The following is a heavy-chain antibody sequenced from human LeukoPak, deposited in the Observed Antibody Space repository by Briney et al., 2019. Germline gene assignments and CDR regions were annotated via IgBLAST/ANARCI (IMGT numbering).Heavy chain of an antibody. D-gene: IGHD2-2*01. Sequence: GGSLRLSCAASGFTFSSYSMSWVRQAPGKGLEWVSGISGSGGSTDYADSVKGRFTNSRDNSKNTLYLQMNSPRVEDTAVYYCAKDPGYQVVYCFDYWGQGTLVTVSS. CDR1: GFTFSSYS. V-gene: IGHV3-23*01. CDR2: ISGSGGST. J-gene: IGHJ4*02. CDR3: AKDPGYQVVYCFDY.